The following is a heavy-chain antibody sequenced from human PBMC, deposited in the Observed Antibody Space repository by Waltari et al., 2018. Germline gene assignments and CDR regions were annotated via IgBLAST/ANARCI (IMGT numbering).Heavy chain of an antibody. CDR1: GFSFSRSW. D-gene: IGHD6-19*01. V-gene: IGHV3-7*01. CDR2: IQQNGSEK. Sequence: EVQLVESGGDLVHPGGSLRLSCAASGFSFSRSWMTWVRQTPGEGREWVGNIQQNGSEKWDADSVKGRFTISRDNAMNLVYLQMNSLRVEDTAVYYCATKRESSASGFDYWGQGTLVTVSS. CDR3: ATKRESSASGFDY. J-gene: IGHJ4*02.